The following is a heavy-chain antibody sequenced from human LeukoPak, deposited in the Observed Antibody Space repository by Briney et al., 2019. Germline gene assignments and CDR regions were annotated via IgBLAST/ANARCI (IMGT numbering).Heavy chain of an antibody. CDR2: IYYSGST. CDR1: GGSVSSSDYY. Sequence: PSETLSLTCTVSGGSVSSSDYYWDWMRQPPGRGLEWIGSIYYSGSTYYNPSLKSRVTISVDMSKNQFSLKLNSVTAADTAVYYCARVIMSAYFDWFGSAFDIWGQGTMVTVSS. V-gene: IGHV4-39*01. D-gene: IGHD3-9*01. CDR3: ARVIMSAYFDWFGSAFDI. J-gene: IGHJ3*02.